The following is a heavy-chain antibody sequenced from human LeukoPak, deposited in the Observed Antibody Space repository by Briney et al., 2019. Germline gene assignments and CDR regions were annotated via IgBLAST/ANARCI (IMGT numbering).Heavy chain of an antibody. V-gene: IGHV3-30*02. CDR2: IRYDGSNK. D-gene: IGHD5-18*01. Sequence: GGSLRLSCAASGFTFSSYGMHWVRRAPGKGLEWVAFIRYDGSNKYYADSVKGRFTISRDNSKNTLYLQMDSLRAEDTAVYYCAKPLIRGYSYGLLDYWGQGTLVTVSS. CDR3: AKPLIRGYSYGLLDY. CDR1: GFTFSSYG. J-gene: IGHJ4*02.